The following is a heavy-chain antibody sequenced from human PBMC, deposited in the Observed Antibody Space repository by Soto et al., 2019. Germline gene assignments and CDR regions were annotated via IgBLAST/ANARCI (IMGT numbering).Heavy chain of an antibody. Sequence: ESGGGVVQPGRSLRLSCAASGFTFSSYGMHWVRQAPGKGLEWVALISYDGSNKYYADSVKGRFTISRDNSKNTLYLQMNSLRAEDTAVYYCAKGSPDYDFWSGYYGDYWGQGTLVTVSS. J-gene: IGHJ4*02. CDR2: ISYDGSNK. D-gene: IGHD3-3*01. CDR3: AKGSPDYDFWSGYYGDY. V-gene: IGHV3-30*18. CDR1: GFTFSSYG.